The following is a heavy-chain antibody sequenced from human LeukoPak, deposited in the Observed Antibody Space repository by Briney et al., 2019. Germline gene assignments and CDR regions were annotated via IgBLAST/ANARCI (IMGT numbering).Heavy chain of an antibody. CDR2: IIPIFGTA. CDR1: GGTFSSHA. V-gene: IGHV1-69*13. J-gene: IGHJ4*02. Sequence: ASVKVSCKASGGTFSSHAISWVRQAPGQGLEWMGGIIPIFGTANYAQKFQGRVTITADESTSTAYMELSSLRSEDTAVYYCARDLCSGGSCYSFDYWGQGTLVTVSS. D-gene: IGHD2-15*01. CDR3: ARDLCSGGSCYSFDY.